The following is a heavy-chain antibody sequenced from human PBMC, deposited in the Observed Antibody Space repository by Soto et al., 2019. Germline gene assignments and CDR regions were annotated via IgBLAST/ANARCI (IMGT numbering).Heavy chain of an antibody. CDR1: GYSVSSSDYY. J-gene: IGHJ6*02. Sequence: GTLSLTCSVSGYSVSSSDYYWAGILQPPGKGLEWIGSMFYSGLTYYNPSLKSRVTLSVDTSKNHFSVRLNSVTAAETAVYYCAPLTVSLSGPYGIHVWGQGTTVTVSS. V-gene: IGHV4-39*01. CDR2: MFYSGLT. CDR3: APLTVSLSGPYGIHV. D-gene: IGHD2-15*01.